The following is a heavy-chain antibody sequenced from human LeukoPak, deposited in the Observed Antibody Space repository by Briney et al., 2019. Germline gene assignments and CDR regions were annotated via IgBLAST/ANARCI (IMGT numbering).Heavy chain of an antibody. CDR2: ISAGGDFV. Sequence: GGSLRLSCAASGFPFSTHSLNWVRQAPGKGLEWVSSISAGGDFVYYGDSVKGRFTMSRDNSGNTLYLQMNSLRAEDTAVYYCAKAPSGLIKGSFDMWGQGTMVTVSS. V-gene: IGHV3-21*04. J-gene: IGHJ3*02. D-gene: IGHD6-19*01. CDR3: AKAPSGLIKGSFDM. CDR1: GFPFSTHS.